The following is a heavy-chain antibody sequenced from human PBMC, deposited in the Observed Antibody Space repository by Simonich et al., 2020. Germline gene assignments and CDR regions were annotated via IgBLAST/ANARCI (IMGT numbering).Heavy chain of an antibody. D-gene: IGHD1-1*01. CDR2: INHRGST. CDR1: GGPFSGYY. CDR3: ARGKGWKNAFDI. V-gene: IGHV4-34*01. J-gene: IGHJ3*02. Sequence: QVQLQQWGAGLLKPSETLSLTCAVYGGPFSGYYWSWIRQPPGKGLEWIGEINHRGSTNYNPSLKSRVTISVDTSKNQFSLKLSSVTAADTAVYYCARGKGWKNAFDIWGQGTMVTVSS.